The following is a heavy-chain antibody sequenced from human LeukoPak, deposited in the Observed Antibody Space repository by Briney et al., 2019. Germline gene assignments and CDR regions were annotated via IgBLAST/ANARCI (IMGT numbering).Heavy chain of an antibody. V-gene: IGHV4-59*06. CDR3: ASYGSGSYRFDP. J-gene: IGHJ5*02. CDR2: IHHSGST. CDR1: GGSISIYY. Sequence: PSETLSLTCTVSGGSISIYYWSWIRQHPGKGLEWIGYIHHSGSTYYNPSLKSRVIISVDTSKNQFSLKLNSVTAADTAVYYCASYGSGSYRFDPWGQGTLVTVSS. D-gene: IGHD3-10*01.